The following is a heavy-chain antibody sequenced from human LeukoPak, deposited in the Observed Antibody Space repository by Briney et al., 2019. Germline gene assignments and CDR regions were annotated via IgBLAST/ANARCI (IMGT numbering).Heavy chain of an antibody. J-gene: IGHJ6*02. CDR2: ISYDGSNK. CDR1: GFTFSSYA. V-gene: IGHV3-30-3*01. Sequence: GSLRLSCAASGFTFSSYAMHWVRQAPGKGLEWVAVISYDGSNKYYADSVKGRFTISRDNSKNTLYLQMNSLRAEDTAVYYCAREGDGMDVWGQGTTVTVSS. CDR3: AREGDGMDV.